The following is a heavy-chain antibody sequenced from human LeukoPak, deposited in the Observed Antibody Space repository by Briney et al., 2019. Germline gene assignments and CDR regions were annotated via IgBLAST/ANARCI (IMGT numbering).Heavy chain of an antibody. CDR3: ARDMSEGSIVVVPAEPRQHDAFDI. V-gene: IGHV1-46*01. CDR2: INPSGGST. Sequence: ASVTVSCKASGYTFTSYYMHWVRQAPGQGLEWMGIINPSGGSTSYAQKFQGRVTMTRDMSTSTVYMELSSLRSEDTAVYYCARDMSEGSIVVVPAEPRQHDAFDIWGQGTMVTVSS. CDR1: GYTFTSYY. J-gene: IGHJ3*02. D-gene: IGHD2-2*01.